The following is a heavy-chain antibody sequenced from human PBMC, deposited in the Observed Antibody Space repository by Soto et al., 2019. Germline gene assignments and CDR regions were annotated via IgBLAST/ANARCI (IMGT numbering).Heavy chain of an antibody. Sequence: QVQLQESGPGLVRPSGTLSLTCAVSSGSIRSSNWWSWVRQPPGKGLEWIGEIFHNGNTYYNPSLNSRATISVDTSKNQFSLNLRSVTAADTAVYYCARRTWGMDVWGQGTTVTVSS. J-gene: IGHJ6*02. V-gene: IGHV4-4*02. CDR1: SGSIRSSNW. D-gene: IGHD2-8*01. CDR2: IFHNGNT. CDR3: ARRTWGMDV.